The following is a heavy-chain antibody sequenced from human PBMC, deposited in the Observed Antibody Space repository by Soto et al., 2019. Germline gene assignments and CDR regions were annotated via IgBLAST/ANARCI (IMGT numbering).Heavy chain of an antibody. Sequence: SETLSLTCTVSGGSISSYYWSWIRQPAGKGLEWIGRIYTSGSTNYNPSLKTGVTISVNTSKNQSSLKLRSMTAADTAGYYCARGGDPYCFDFWGQGTMVTVSS. CDR3: ARGGDPYCFDF. CDR2: IYTSGST. J-gene: IGHJ4*02. CDR1: GGSISSYY. D-gene: IGHD3-16*01. V-gene: IGHV4-4*07.